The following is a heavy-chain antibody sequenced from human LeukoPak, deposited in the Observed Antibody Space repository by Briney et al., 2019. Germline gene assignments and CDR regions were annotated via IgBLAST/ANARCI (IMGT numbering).Heavy chain of an antibody. CDR3: ARGFGRYYYYMDV. Sequence: GGSLRLSCAASGFTVSSNYMSWVRQAPGKGLEWVSVIYSGGSTYYADSVKGRFTISRDNSKNTLYLQMNSLRAEDTAVYYCARGFGRYYYYMDVWGKGTTVTISS. CDR2: IYSGGST. V-gene: IGHV3-53*01. J-gene: IGHJ6*03. CDR1: GFTVSSNY. D-gene: IGHD3-10*01.